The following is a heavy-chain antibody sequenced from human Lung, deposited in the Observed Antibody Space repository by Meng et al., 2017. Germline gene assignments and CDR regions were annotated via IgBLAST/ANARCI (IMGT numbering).Heavy chain of an antibody. Sequence: QVPRKESGPGLVKPSGTLLLTCRASGGSISISNWWSWVRQPPGKGLEWIGEIYHSGSTNYNPSLKSRVTISVDKSKNQFSLKLSSVTAADTAVYYCARGSITMVRGVSVFDPWGQGTLVTVSS. CDR3: ARGSITMVRGVSVFDP. J-gene: IGHJ5*02. CDR2: IYHSGST. CDR1: GGSISISNW. V-gene: IGHV4-4*02. D-gene: IGHD3-10*01.